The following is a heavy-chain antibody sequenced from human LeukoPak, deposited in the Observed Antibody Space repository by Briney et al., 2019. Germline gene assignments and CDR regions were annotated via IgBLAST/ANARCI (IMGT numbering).Heavy chain of an antibody. D-gene: IGHD1-26*01. CDR1: GYTFTSYD. J-gene: IGHJ4*02. Sequence: ASVKVSCKASGYTFTSYDINWVRQATGQGLEWMGWMNPNSGNTSYAQKFQGRVTMTRNTSISTAYMELSSLRSEDTAVYYCARVRGRSGATSYYWGQGTLVTVSS. CDR2: MNPNSGNT. CDR3: ARVRGRSGATSYY. V-gene: IGHV1-8*01.